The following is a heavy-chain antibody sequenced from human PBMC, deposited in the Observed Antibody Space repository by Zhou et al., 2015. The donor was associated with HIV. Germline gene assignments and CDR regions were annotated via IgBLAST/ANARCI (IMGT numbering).Heavy chain of an antibody. J-gene: IGHJ4*02. Sequence: VQLVESGGGLVKPGGSLRLSCAASGFTFNHYSMNWVRQAPGKELEWVSCISDTSSYIYYADAVKGRFTISRDNAKDSVYLQMNSLRAEDTAVYYCARDNYYDSSGLDYWGQGTLVTVSS. D-gene: IGHD3-22*01. V-gene: IGHV3-21*04. CDR3: ARDNYYDSSGLDY. CDR2: ISDTSSYI. CDR1: GFTFNHYS.